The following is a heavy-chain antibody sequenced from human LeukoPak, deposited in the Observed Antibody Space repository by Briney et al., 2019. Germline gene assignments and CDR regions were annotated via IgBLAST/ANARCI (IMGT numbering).Heavy chain of an antibody. CDR1: GFTFSDYY. D-gene: IGHD1-1*01. V-gene: IGHV3-11*01. J-gene: IGHJ4*02. Sequence: GGSLRLSCAASGFTFSDYYMSWIRQAPGKGLEWVSYISSSGSTIYYADSVKGRFTISRDDAKNSLYLQMNSLRAEDTAVYYCARLTGWNWNDLNYYFDYWGQGTLVTVSS. CDR3: ARLTGWNWNDLNYYFDY. CDR2: ISSSGSTI.